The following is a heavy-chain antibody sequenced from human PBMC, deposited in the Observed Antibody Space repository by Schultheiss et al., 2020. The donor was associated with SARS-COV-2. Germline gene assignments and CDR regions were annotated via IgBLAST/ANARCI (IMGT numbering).Heavy chain of an antibody. J-gene: IGHJ6*02. Sequence: GGSLRLSCAASGFTFSSYWMSWIRQAPGKGLEWVSYISSRTSYTKNADSVKGRFTISRDNAKNSLYLQMNSLRAEDTAVYYCARMPTTIPSKAYYGMDVWGQGTTVTVSS. CDR1: GFTFSSYW. CDR3: ARMPTTIPSKAYYGMDV. D-gene: IGHD4-11*01. CDR2: ISSRTSYT. V-gene: IGHV3-11*06.